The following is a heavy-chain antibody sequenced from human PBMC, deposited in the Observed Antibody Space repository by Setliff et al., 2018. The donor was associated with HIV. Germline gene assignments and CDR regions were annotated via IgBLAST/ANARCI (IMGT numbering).Heavy chain of an antibody. J-gene: IGHJ1*01. CDR1: GVTFNYSF. CDR3: ARGADASGYFYREYFQH. D-gene: IGHD3-22*01. V-gene: IGHV1-69*13. Sequence: SVKVSCKASGVTFNYSFITWVLQAPGQGLEWMGGVVPTIHEATYAQKFQGRVTITADESATTVYMEMSGLTSEDTAIYYCARGADASGYFYREYFQHWGQGTLVTVS. CDR2: VVPTIHEA.